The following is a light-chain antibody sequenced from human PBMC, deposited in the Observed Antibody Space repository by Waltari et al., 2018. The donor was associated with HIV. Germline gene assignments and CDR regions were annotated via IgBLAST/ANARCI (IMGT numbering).Light chain of an antibody. J-gene: IGLJ3*02. Sequence: QSVLSQPPSAPGTPGQRVTISCSGGLSNIGSNYVYWYQQFSGMAPKLVIFRNDQRPPEGQDRFTGAKSGTSASLIITGLQSEDESDYYCAVWDDKLGAWLFGGGTRVTV. CDR1: LSNIGSNY. CDR3: AVWDDKLGAWL. V-gene: IGLV1-47*01. CDR2: RND.